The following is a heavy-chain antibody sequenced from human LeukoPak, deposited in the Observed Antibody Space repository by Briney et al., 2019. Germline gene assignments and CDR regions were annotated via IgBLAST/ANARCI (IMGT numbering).Heavy chain of an antibody. CDR1: GLTFSNFA. V-gene: IGHV3-30*09. CDR2: ISYDGSIK. Sequence: GRSLRLSCAASGLTFSNFAMNWVRQAPGKGLEWVAFISYDGSIKSYADSVKGRFAVSRDNSKNTLYLQMNSLRAEDTAVYYCAKDRYSGLNTIDYWGQGTLVTVSS. J-gene: IGHJ4*02. D-gene: IGHD6-13*01. CDR3: AKDRYSGLNTIDY.